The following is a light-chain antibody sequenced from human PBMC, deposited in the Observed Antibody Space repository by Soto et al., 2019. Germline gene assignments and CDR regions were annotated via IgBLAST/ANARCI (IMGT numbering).Light chain of an antibody. V-gene: IGKV1-5*01. CDR2: GAS. J-gene: IGKJ2*01. CDR1: ESISTW. Sequence: DIQMTQSPSTLSASVGDRVTITCRASESISTWLARYQQKPGKSPKLLIYGASNLERGVPSRFSGSGSGTEFTLTISRLQPDDFAAYYCQQYNSFSYTFGPGTKLEIK. CDR3: QQYNSFSYT.